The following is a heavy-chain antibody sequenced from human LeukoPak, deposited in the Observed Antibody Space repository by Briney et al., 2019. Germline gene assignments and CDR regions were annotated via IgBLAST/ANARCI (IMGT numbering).Heavy chain of an antibody. CDR3: ARGFLDFDS. CDR2: IWYDGSNT. CDR1: GFTFSSYE. J-gene: IGHJ4*02. V-gene: IGHV3-33*08. D-gene: IGHD3-3*01. Sequence: GGSLRLSCAASGFTFSSYEMNWVRQAPGKGLEWVALIWYDGSNTYYADSVKGRFTISRDDSKNTVYLQMNSLRAEDTALYYCARGFLDFDSWGQGTLVIVSS.